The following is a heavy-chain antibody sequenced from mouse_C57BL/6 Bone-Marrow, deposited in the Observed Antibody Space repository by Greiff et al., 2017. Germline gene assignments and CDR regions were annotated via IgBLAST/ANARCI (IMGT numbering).Heavy chain of an antibody. CDR3: ASLIWDGFAY. J-gene: IGHJ3*01. Sequence: QVQLQQSGPGLVAPSQSLSITCTVSGFSLTSYGVDWVRQSPGKGLEWLGVIWGVGSTNYNSALKSRLSISKDNSKSQVFLKMNSLQTDDTAMYYCASLIWDGFAYWGQGTLVTVSA. D-gene: IGHD4-1*01. CDR1: GFSLTSYG. V-gene: IGHV2-6*01. CDR2: IWGVGST.